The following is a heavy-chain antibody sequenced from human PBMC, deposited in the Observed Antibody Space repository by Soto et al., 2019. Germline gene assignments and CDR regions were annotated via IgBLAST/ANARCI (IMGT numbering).Heavy chain of an antibody. V-gene: IGHV4-39*01. D-gene: IGHD3-16*01. CDR2: IHYRGTT. CDR3: VRHCYDSEYYSYLALDY. J-gene: IGHJ4*02. CDR1: GGSITSRNYY. Sequence: QLQLQESRPGLVEPSETLSLTCTVSGGSITSRNYYWGWVRQPPGKGLEWIGTIHYRGTTFENPSLKSRVTMSVDTSESRLSLGLPSVAAADTAMYYCVRHCYDSEYYSYLALDYWGQGALVTVSS.